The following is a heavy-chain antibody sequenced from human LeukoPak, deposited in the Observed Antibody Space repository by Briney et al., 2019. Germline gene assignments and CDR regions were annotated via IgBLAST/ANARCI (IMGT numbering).Heavy chain of an antibody. CDR3: ARVLGIAVAGTPFDY. CDR2: MNPNSGNT. Sequence: ASVKVSCKASGYTFTSYDIDWVRQATGQGLEWMGWMNPNSGNTGYAQKFQGRVTITRNTSISTAYMELSSLRSEDTAVYYCARVLGIAVAGTPFDYWGQGTLVTVSS. J-gene: IGHJ4*02. D-gene: IGHD6-19*01. CDR1: GYTFTSYD. V-gene: IGHV1-8*03.